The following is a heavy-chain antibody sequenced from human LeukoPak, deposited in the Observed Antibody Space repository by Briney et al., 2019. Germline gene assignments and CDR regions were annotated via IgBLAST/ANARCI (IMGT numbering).Heavy chain of an antibody. CDR2: ITGNSHTI. V-gene: IGHV3-48*01. CDR3: ARDMGIVTGYYVDY. CDR1: GFTFNTYS. J-gene: IGHJ4*02. Sequence: GGSLRLSCEASGFTFNTYSMNWVRQAPGKGLEWVSYITGNSHTIYYADSVKGRFTISRDNAKNSLHLQMNSLRAEVTAVYYCARDMGIVTGYYVDYWGQGTLVTVSS. D-gene: IGHD3-9*01.